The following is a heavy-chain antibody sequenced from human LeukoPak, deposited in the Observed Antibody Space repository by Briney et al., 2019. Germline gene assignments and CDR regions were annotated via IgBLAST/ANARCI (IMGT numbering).Heavy chain of an antibody. J-gene: IGHJ6*03. D-gene: IGHD3-3*01. V-gene: IGHV4-4*07. Sequence: PSETLSLTXTVSGGSISSYYWSWIRQSAGKGLEWIGRIYTSGSTNYNPSLKSRVTMSVDTSKNQFSLKLSSVTAADTAVYYCARDLAPYYDFWSGYYPPIYYYYYMDVWGKGTTVTVSS. CDR1: GGSISSYY. CDR2: IYTSGST. CDR3: ARDLAPYYDFWSGYYPPIYYYYYMDV.